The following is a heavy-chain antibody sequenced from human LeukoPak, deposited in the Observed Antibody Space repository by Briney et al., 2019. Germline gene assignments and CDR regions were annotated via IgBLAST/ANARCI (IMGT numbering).Heavy chain of an antibody. D-gene: IGHD6-19*01. Sequence: GGSLRLSCAASGFTFSSYGMSWVRQAPGKGLEWVSAISGSGGSTYYADSVKGRFTISRDNSKNTLYLQMNSLRAEDTAVYYCAKDLEREWLAGGNWFDPWGQGTLATVSS. CDR2: ISGSGGST. V-gene: IGHV3-23*01. CDR3: AKDLEREWLAGGNWFDP. CDR1: GFTFSSYG. J-gene: IGHJ5*02.